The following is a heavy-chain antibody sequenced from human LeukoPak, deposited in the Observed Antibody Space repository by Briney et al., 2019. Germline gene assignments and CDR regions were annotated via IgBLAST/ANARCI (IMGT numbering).Heavy chain of an antibody. CDR2: IRYDGSNK. Sequence: GGSLRLSCAASGFTFSSYGMHWVRQAPGKGLEGVAFIRYDGSNKYYADSVEGRFTISRDNSKNTLYLQMNSLRAEDTAVYYCAKDRSGYPDAFDIWGQGTMVTVSS. D-gene: IGHD5-12*01. V-gene: IGHV3-30*02. CDR3: AKDRSGYPDAFDI. J-gene: IGHJ3*02. CDR1: GFTFSSYG.